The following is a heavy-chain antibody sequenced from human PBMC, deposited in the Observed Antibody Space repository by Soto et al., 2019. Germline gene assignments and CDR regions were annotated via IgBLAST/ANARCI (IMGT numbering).Heavy chain of an antibody. CDR3: AREVDSSPYYYYGMDV. V-gene: IGHV3-48*02. CDR1: GFTFRNYA. Sequence: GGSLRLSCAASGFTFRNYAMNWVRQAPGKGLEWVSYISSSSGTIYYADSVKGRFTISRDNAKNSVSLQMNSLRDEDTAMYYCAREVDSSPYYYYGMDVWGQGTTVTVYS. D-gene: IGHD6-13*01. J-gene: IGHJ6*02. CDR2: ISSSSGTI.